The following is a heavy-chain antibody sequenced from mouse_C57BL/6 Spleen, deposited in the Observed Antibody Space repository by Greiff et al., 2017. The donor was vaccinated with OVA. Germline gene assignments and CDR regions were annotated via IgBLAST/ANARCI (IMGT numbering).Heavy chain of an antibody. CDR1: GFTFSSYA. V-gene: IGHV5-4*01. CDR2: ISDGGSYT. CDR3: ASFITTVVAEAY. Sequence: EVQGVESGGGLVKPGGSLKLSCAASGFTFSSYAMSWVRQTPEKRLEWVATISDGGSYTYYPDNVKGRFTISRGNAKNNLYLQMSHLKSEDTAMYYCASFITTVVAEAYWGQGTLVTVSA. D-gene: IGHD1-1*01. J-gene: IGHJ3*01.